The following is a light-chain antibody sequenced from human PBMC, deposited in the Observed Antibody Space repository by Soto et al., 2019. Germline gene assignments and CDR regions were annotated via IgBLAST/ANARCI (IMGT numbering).Light chain of an antibody. CDR1: QSVSSY. Sequence: EIVMTQSPATVSVSPGERATLSCRASQSVSSYLAWYQQKPGQAPRLLIYGISKRATDIPDRFSGSGSGTEFTLTITSLQPEDFATYYCQQHGQWPITFGQGTRLEIK. J-gene: IGKJ5*01. CDR2: GIS. V-gene: IGKV3D-15*01. CDR3: QQHGQWPIT.